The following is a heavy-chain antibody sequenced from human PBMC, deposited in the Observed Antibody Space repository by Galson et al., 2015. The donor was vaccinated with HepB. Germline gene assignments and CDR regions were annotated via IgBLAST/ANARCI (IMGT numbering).Heavy chain of an antibody. CDR3: AKGGYYDFWNAYDS. CDR1: GFTFNNYG. J-gene: IGHJ4*02. Sequence: SLRLSCAASGFTFNNYGIHWVRQAPGKGLEWVAVISYDGTSKYYADSVEGRFTISRDNSKNTLYLQMNSLRPEDTAIYYCAKGGYYDFWNAYDSWGQGALVTVSS. D-gene: IGHD3-3*01. CDR2: ISYDGTSK. V-gene: IGHV3-30*18.